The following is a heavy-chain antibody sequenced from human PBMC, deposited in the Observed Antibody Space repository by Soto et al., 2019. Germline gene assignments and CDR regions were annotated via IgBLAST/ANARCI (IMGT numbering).Heavy chain of an antibody. CDR1: GFTVSSNY. Sequence: PGGSLRLSCAASGFTVSSNYRSWVRQAPGKGLEWVSVIYSGGSTYYADSVKGRFTISRDNSKNTLYLQMNSLRAEDTAVYYCAREIGYSNYGSDYGMDVWGQGTTVTVSS. J-gene: IGHJ6*02. CDR3: AREIGYSNYGSDYGMDV. CDR2: IYSGGST. D-gene: IGHD4-4*01. V-gene: IGHV3-53*01.